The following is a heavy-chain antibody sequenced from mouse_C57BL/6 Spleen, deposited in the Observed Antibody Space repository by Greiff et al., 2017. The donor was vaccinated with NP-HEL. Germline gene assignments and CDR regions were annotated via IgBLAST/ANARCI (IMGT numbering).Heavy chain of an antibody. CDR1: GYSFTSYY. CDR2: IYPGSGNT. J-gene: IGHJ2*01. D-gene: IGHD1-1*01. V-gene: IGHV1-66*01. Sequence: VQLQQSGPELVKPGASVKISCKASGYSFTSYYIHWVKQRPGQGLEWIGWIYPGSGNTKYNEKFKGKATLTADTSSSTAYMQLSSLTSEDSAVYYCARDYGSSQPLDYWGQGTTLTVSS. CDR3: ARDYGSSQPLDY.